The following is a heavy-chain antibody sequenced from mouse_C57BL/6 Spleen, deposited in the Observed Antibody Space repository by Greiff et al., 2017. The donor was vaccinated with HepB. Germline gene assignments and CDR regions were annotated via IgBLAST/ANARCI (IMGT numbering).Heavy chain of an antibody. CDR2: IYPGDGDT. D-gene: IGHD2-3*01. CDR1: GYAFNSSW. CDR3: ARENIYDGYYVGAY. V-gene: IGHV1-82*01. Sequence: VQLQQSGPELVKPGASVKISCKASGYAFNSSWMNWVKQSPGKGLEWIGRIYPGDGDTNYNGKFKGKSTLTTDTSTSTVYVPLSSLTSEDSAVYFCARENIYDGYYVGAYWGQGTLVTVSA. J-gene: IGHJ3*01.